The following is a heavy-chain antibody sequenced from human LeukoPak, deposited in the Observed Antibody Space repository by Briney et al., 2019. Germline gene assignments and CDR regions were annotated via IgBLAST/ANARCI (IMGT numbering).Heavy chain of an antibody. CDR2: IWYDGSNK. CDR1: GFTFSSYG. Sequence: PGGSLRLSCAASGFTFSSYGMHWVRQAPGKGLEWVAVIWYDGSNKYYADSVKGRFTISRDNSKNTLYLQMNSLRAEDTAVYYCAKDLNYGANLGDYWGQGTLVTVSS. CDR3: AKDLNYGANLGDY. D-gene: IGHD4-23*01. V-gene: IGHV3-33*06. J-gene: IGHJ4*02.